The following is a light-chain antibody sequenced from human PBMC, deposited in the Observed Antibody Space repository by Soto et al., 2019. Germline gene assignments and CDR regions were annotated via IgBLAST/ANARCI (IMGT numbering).Light chain of an antibody. Sequence: QSALTQPPSVSGSPGQSVTISCTGTSSDVGGYDYVSWYQQRPGKAPKLLIYDVSKRPSGVPDRFSGSKSGNTASLTISGLQAEDEADYYCCSYADSHTWVFGGGTKVTVL. CDR1: SSDVGGYDY. V-gene: IGLV2-11*01. J-gene: IGLJ3*02. CDR3: CSYADSHTWV. CDR2: DVS.